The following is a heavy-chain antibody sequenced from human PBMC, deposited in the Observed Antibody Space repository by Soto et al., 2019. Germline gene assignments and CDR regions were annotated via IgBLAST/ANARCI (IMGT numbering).Heavy chain of an antibody. J-gene: IGHJ4*02. CDR2: IIPILGIA. CDR3: ARVGYDILTGYSCFDY. D-gene: IGHD3-9*01. V-gene: IGHV1-69*02. CDR1: GGTFSSYT. Sequence: ASVKVSCKASGGTFSSYTISWVRQAPGQGLEWMGRIIPILGIANYAQKFQGRVTITADKSTSTAYMELSSLRSEDTAVYYCARVGYDILTGYSCFDYWGQGTLVTVSS.